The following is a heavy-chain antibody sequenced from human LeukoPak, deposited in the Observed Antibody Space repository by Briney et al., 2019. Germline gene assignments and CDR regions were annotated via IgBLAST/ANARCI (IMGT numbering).Heavy chain of an antibody. CDR3: ARVIVLMVYAPARFDP. CDR1: GGSISSSSYY. D-gene: IGHD2-8*01. V-gene: IGHV4-39*07. Sequence: SETLSLTCTVSGGSISSSSYYWGWIRQPPGKGLEWIGSIYYSGSTYYNPSLKSRVTISVDTSKNRFSLKLSSVTAADTAVYYCARVIVLMVYAPARFDPWGQGALATVSS. CDR2: IYYSGST. J-gene: IGHJ5*02.